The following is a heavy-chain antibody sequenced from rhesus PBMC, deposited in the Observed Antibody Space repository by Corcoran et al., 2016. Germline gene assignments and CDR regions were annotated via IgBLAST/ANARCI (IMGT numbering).Heavy chain of an antibody. D-gene: IGHD1-7*02. V-gene: IGHV4S7*01. J-gene: IGHJ4*01. CDR3: ARVNWNDGLDY. CDR2: IDGTTWNT. CDR1: GGSVSRGYG. Sequence: QVQLKESGPGLVKPSEPLSLTCAVSGGSVSRGYGWGWIRQPPGMGLEWVVTIDGTTWNTYAYPSVKSRVSISRDISQNQWSLRLNSVTAADTAVYFCARVNWNDGLDYWGQGVLVTVSS.